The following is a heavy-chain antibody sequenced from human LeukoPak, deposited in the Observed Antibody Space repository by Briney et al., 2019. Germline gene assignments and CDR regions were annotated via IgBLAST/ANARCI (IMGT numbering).Heavy chain of an antibody. Sequence: QPGGSLRLSCAASGFTFSSYSMNWVRQAPGKGLEWVSYISSSSSTIYYADSVKGRFTISRDNAKNSLYLQMNSLRAEDTAVYYCARDPITYYYGSGSPGYFDYWGQGTLVTVSS. V-gene: IGHV3-48*01. J-gene: IGHJ4*02. CDR3: ARDPITYYYGSGSPGYFDY. CDR2: ISSSSSTI. D-gene: IGHD3-10*01. CDR1: GFTFSSYS.